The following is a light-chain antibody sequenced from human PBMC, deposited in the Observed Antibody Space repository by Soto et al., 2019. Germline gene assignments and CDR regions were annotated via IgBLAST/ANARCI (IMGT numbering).Light chain of an antibody. CDR3: QQYNNWPHLYT. CDR1: QSVSSN. V-gene: IGKV3-15*01. CDR2: GAS. J-gene: IGKJ2*01. Sequence: EIVMTQSPATLSVSPGERATLSCRASQSVSSNLAWYQQKPGQAPRLLIHGASTRATGIPARFSGSGSGTEFTLTISSLQSEDFAVYSCQQYNNWPHLYTFGQGTKLEIK.